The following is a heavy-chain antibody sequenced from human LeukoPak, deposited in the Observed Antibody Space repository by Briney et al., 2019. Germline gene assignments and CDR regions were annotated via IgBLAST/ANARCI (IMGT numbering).Heavy chain of an antibody. V-gene: IGHV1-18*01. CDR3: ARDVNIVGASYGMDV. J-gene: IGHJ6*02. D-gene: IGHD2/OR15-2a*01. CDR2: ISAYNGNT. CDR1: GYTFTSYG. Sequence: ASVKVSCKASGYTFTSYGISWVRQAPGQGLEWMGWISAYNGNTNYAQKLQGRVTMTTDTSTSTAYMELRSLRSDDTAVYYCARDVNIVGASYGMDVWGQGTTVTVSS.